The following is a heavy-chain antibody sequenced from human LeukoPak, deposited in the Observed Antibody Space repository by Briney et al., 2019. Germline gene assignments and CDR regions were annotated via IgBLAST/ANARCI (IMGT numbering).Heavy chain of an antibody. V-gene: IGHV3-30-3*01. CDR2: ISYDGSNK. D-gene: IGHD1-26*01. J-gene: IGHJ3*02. CDR3: ARDGTGDYSGAFDI. CDR1: GFTFSSYA. Sequence: GGSLRLSCAASGFTFSSYAMHWVRQAPGKGLEWVAVISYDGSNKYYADSVEGRFTISRDNSKNTLYLQMNSLRAEDTAVYYCARDGTGDYSGAFDIWGQGTMVTVSS.